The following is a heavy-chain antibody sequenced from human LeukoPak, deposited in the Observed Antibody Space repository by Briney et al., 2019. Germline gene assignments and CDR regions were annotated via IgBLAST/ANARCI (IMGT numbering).Heavy chain of an antibody. J-gene: IGHJ4*02. CDR2: INPNSGGT. D-gene: IGHD3-22*01. CDR3: ARGGGSSGYPHFDY. CDR1: GYTFTGYY. Sequence: ASVKVSCKASGYTFTGYYMHWVRQAPGQGLEWMGWINPNSGGTNYAQKFQGWVTMTRDTSISTAYMELSRLRSDDTAVFYCARGGGSSGYPHFDYWGQGTLVTVSS. V-gene: IGHV1-2*04.